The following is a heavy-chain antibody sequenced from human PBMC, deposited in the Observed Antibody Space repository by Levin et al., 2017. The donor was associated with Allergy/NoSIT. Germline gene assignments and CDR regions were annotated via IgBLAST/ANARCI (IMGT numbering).Heavy chain of an antibody. J-gene: IGHJ4*02. CDR2: IYYSGST. V-gene: IGHV4-28*01. Sequence: SETLSLTCAVSGYSISSSNWWGWIRRPPGKGLEWLGYIYYSGSTYYNPSLKSRVTMSVDTSKNQFPLKLSPVTAVDTSVYYCARTRDGYNVFDYWGQGTPVTVSS. CDR1: GYSISSSNW. CDR3: ARTRDGYNVFDY. D-gene: IGHD5-24*01.